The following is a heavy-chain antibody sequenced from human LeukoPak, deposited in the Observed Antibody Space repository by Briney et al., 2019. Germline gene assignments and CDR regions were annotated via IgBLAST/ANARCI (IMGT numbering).Heavy chain of an antibody. D-gene: IGHD3-10*01. Sequence: VGSLRLSCAASGFTFSNYWMTWVRQSPGKGLEWVAIIKPDGSDRYSVDSEKGRFTVSRDNAKNSLYLQMSSLRAEDTAVYYCARGGHRQKEFWGQGTLVTVSS. CDR2: IKPDGSDR. J-gene: IGHJ4*02. V-gene: IGHV3-7*01. CDR3: ARGGHRQKEF. CDR1: GFTFSNYW.